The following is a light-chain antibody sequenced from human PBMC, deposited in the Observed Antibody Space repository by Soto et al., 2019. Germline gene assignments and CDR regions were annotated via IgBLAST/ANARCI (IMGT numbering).Light chain of an antibody. Sequence: EIVMTQSPATLSVSPGETATLSCRASQSVAGNLVWYQQKPGQPPRLLIYGVSTRATGVPARFSGSGSETDFSLTISSLQIEDFALYYCQQSNNWPPLTFGGGTKVDIK. CDR1: QSVAGN. J-gene: IGKJ4*01. CDR3: QQSNNWPPLT. V-gene: IGKV3-15*01. CDR2: GVS.